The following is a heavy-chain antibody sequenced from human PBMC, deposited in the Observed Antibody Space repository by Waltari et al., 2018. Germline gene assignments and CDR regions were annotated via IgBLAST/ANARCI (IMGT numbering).Heavy chain of an antibody. J-gene: IGHJ4*02. CDR1: GYTFTSYD. Sequence: QVQLVQSGAEVKKPGASVKVSCKASGYTFTSYDIHWVRQATGQGLEWMGWMNPNSGNTGYAQKFQGRVTSTRNTSISTAYMELSSLRSEDTAVYYCARGKTYYDYSWGSYRLYYFDYWGQGTLVTVSS. D-gene: IGHD3-16*02. CDR2: MNPNSGNT. V-gene: IGHV1-8*03. CDR3: ARGKTYYDYSWGSYRLYYFDY.